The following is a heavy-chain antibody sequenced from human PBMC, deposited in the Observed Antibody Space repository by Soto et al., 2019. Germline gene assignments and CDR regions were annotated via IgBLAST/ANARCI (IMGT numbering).Heavy chain of an antibody. D-gene: IGHD1-26*01. Sequence: QVQLVESGGGVVQPEKSLRLSCAASGFAFGTSPLHWVRQAPGKGLQWLGVISRDGGRTNLADSVKGRFTIFRDNSNNTGYLQMNSRSAEDTAMYYCARGGATGINWGQGTLVTVSS. CDR2: ISRDGGRT. V-gene: IGHV3-30*04. CDR3: ARGGATGIN. CDR1: GFAFGTSP. J-gene: IGHJ4*02.